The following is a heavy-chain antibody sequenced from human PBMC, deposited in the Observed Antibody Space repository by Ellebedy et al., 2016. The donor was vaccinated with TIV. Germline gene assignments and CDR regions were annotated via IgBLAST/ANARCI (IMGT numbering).Heavy chain of an antibody. CDR3: ARYWNYYYSTGTEESYWYFDL. J-gene: IGHJ2*01. Sequence: GSLRLXXAVSGGSMGPYSWSWIRQPPGKGLEWIGFMSYSGGTKYNASLQSRVSMSVDTSKKEFSLRLTSVTAADTAVYYWARYWNYYYSTGTEESYWYFDLWGRGTLVTVSS. V-gene: IGHV4-59*01. CDR1: GGSMGPYS. CDR2: MSYSGGT. D-gene: IGHD3-22*01.